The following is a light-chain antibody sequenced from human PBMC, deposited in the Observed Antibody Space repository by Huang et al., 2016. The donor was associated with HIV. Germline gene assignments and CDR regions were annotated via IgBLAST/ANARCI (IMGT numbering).Light chain of an antibody. CDR3: QQYWSTPPAT. Sequence: DIQMTQSPSSLPASVGDRVTITCRASQGISNSLAWYQQKPGKAPKLLLYAASKWESGVPSRFSGSASGTDYTLTISSLQPEDFATYYCQQYWSTPPATFGQGTKVEIK. V-gene: IGKV1-NL1*01. J-gene: IGKJ1*01. CDR1: QGISNS. CDR2: AAS.